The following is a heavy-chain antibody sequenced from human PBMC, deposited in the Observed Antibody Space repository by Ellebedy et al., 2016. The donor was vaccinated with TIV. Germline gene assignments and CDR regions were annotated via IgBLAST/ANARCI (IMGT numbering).Heavy chain of an antibody. CDR1: GGSVSTGRYY. J-gene: IGHJ4*01. CDR2: VLYGESI. V-gene: IGHV4-39*01. Sequence: MPGGSLRLSCTVSGGSVSTGRYYWGWIRQPPGKGLEWFATVLYGESIYHNPSLKSRVTMSVDTSKNQVSLNLSSVTAADTAVYYCVRLVRFLEWKWVYFDYWGHGVLVTVSS. D-gene: IGHD3-3*01. CDR3: VRLVRFLEWKWVYFDY.